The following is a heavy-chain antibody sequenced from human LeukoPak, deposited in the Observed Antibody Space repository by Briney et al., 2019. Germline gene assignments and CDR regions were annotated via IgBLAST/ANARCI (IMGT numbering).Heavy chain of an antibody. V-gene: IGHV4-59*01. J-gene: IGHJ4*02. D-gene: IGHD3-10*01. CDR1: GGSISSYY. CDR2: IYYSGST. Sequence: SETLSLTCTVSGGSISSYYWSWIRQPPGKGLEWIGYIYYSGSTHYNPSLKSRVTISVDTSKNQFSLRLGSVTAADTAVYYCARVQYYFGSGSYYSPQWYFDYWGQGTLVTVSS. CDR3: ARVQYYFGSGSYYSPQWYFDY.